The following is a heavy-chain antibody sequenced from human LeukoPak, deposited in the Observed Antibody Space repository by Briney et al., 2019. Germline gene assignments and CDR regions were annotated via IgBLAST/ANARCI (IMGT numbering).Heavy chain of an antibody. Sequence: ASVKVSCKASGYTFTSYGISWVRQAPGQGLEWMGWISAYNGNTNYAQKLQGRVTMTTDTSTSTAYMELRSLRSDDTAVYYCVRDQAAGTGFFGFDYWGQGTLVTVSS. J-gene: IGHJ4*02. CDR3: VRDQAAGTGFFGFDY. V-gene: IGHV1-18*01. D-gene: IGHD6-13*01. CDR1: GYTFTSYG. CDR2: ISAYNGNT.